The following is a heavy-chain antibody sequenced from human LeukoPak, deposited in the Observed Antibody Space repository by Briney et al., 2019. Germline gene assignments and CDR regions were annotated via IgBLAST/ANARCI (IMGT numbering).Heavy chain of an antibody. CDR3: AKCGAVAGTFFDY. Sequence: PGGSLRLSCAASGFTFSSYGMSWVRQAQGKGLEGVSAISGSGGSTYYADSVKGRFTISRDNSKNTLYLQMNSLRAEDTAVYYCAKCGAVAGTFFDYWGQGTLVTVSS. CDR2: ISGSGGST. CDR1: GFTFSSYG. J-gene: IGHJ4*02. D-gene: IGHD6-19*01. V-gene: IGHV3-23*01.